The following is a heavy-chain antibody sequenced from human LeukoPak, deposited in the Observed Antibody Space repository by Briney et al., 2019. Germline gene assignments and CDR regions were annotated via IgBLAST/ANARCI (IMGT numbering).Heavy chain of an antibody. CDR1: GGSISSSSYY. J-gene: IGHJ6*03. D-gene: IGHD3-10*01. V-gene: IGHV4-39*01. CDR3: ARHGSYGSGSYSRYYYYYYYYMDV. CDR2: IYYSGST. Sequence: SETLSLTCTVSGGSISSSSYYWGWIRQPPGKGLEWIGSIYYSGSTYYNPSLKSRVTISVDTSKNQFSLKLSSVTAADTAVYYCARHGSYGSGSYSRYYYYYYYYMDVWGKGTTVTIPS.